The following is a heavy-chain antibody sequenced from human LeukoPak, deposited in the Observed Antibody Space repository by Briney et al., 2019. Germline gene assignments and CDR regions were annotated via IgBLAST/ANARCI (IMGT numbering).Heavy chain of an antibody. V-gene: IGHV3-9*01. CDR1: GFTFDDYA. Sequence: GRSLRLSCAASGFTFDDYAMHWVRHAPGKGLEWVSGISWNSGSIGYADSVKGRFTISRDNAKNSLYLQMNSLRAEDTAVYYCARYVGRMAYYYGMDVWGQGTTVTVSS. J-gene: IGHJ6*02. CDR3: ARYVGRMAYYYGMDV. D-gene: IGHD2-8*01. CDR2: ISWNSGSI.